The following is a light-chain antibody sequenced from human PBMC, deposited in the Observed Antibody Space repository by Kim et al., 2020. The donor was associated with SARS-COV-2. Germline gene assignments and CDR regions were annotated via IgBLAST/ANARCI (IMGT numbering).Light chain of an antibody. CDR2: GAS. V-gene: IGKV1-17*01. CDR1: QGVSDD. CDR3: LQHNAFPPT. Sequence: DIQMTQSPSSLSASVGDRVNITCRASQGVSDDLAWYQQKPGKAPKRLIYGASILQTGVPSRFSGSGSGTEFTLTITSLQPEDFTTYYCLQHNAFPPTFGQGTKLEI. J-gene: IGKJ2*01.